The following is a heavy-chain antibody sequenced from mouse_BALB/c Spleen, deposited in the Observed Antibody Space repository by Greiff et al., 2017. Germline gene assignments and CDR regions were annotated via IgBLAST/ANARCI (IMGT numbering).Heavy chain of an antibody. Sequence: EVKLQESGGGLVKPGGSLKLSCAASGFAFSSYDMSWVRQTPEKRLEWVAYISSGGGSTYYPDTVKGRFTISRDNAKNTLYLQMSSLKSEDTAMYYCARHLSLLRPFAYWGQGTLVTVSA. CDR2: ISSGGGST. CDR1: GFAFSSYD. V-gene: IGHV5-12-1*01. J-gene: IGHJ3*01. CDR3: ARHLSLLRPFAY. D-gene: IGHD1-2*01.